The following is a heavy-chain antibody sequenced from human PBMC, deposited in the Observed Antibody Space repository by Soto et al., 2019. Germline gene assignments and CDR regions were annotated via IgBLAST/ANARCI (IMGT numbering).Heavy chain of an antibody. Sequence: SETLSLTCTVSGGSISSYYWSWIRQPPGKGLEWIGYIYYSGSTNYNPSLKSRVTISVDTSKNQFSLKLSSVTAADTAVYYCATILEAHYIWGSYRRYNWFDPWGQGTLDTVSS. CDR3: ATILEAHYIWGSYRRYNWFDP. V-gene: IGHV4-59*08. D-gene: IGHD3-16*02. CDR1: GGSISSYY. J-gene: IGHJ5*02. CDR2: IYYSGST.